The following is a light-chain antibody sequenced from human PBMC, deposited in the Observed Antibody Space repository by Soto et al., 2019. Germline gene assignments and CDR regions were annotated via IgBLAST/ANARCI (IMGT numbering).Light chain of an antibody. CDR3: ASYASGNQV. Sequence: QSVLTQPPSASGSPGQSVTISCTGTSSDVGGYDFVSWYQLHPGKAPKLIIFEVAKRPSGVPDRFSGSKSGNTASLTVSGLLSEDEADYYCASYASGNQVFGTGTKVTVL. J-gene: IGLJ1*01. CDR2: EVA. V-gene: IGLV2-8*01. CDR1: SSDVGGYDF.